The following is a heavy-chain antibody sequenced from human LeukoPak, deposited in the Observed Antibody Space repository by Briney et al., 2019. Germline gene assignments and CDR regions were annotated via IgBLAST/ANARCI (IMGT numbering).Heavy chain of an antibody. CDR3: ARVRRTYYYYMDV. Sequence: SETLSLTCTVSGYSISSGYYWGWIRQPPGKGLEWIGSIFHSGTTYYNPSLKSRVTISLDTSKNQFSLKLSSVTAADTAVYYCARVRRTYYYYMDVWGKGTTVTVSS. J-gene: IGHJ6*03. CDR2: IFHSGTT. V-gene: IGHV4-38-2*02. CDR1: GYSISSGYY.